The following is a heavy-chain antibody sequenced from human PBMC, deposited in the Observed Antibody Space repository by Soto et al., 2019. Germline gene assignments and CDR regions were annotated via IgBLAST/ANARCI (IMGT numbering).Heavy chain of an antibody. J-gene: IGHJ4*02. V-gene: IGHV4-30-4*08. Sequence: SETLSLTCNVSGGSISSSNLYWGWIRQPPGKGLEWIGYIYYSGSTYYNPSLKSRVTISVDTSKNQFSLKLSSVTAADTAVYYCASTGSEFVDYWGQGTLVTVS. CDR2: IYYSGST. CDR3: ASTGSEFVDY. CDR1: GGSISSSNLY. D-gene: IGHD2-21*01.